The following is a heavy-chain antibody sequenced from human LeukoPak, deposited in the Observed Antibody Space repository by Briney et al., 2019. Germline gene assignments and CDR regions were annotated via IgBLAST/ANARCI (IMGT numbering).Heavy chain of an antibody. Sequence: GGSLRLSCAASGFTFSSHAMSWVRQAPGKGLEWVSAISGSGGSTYYADSVKGRFTISRDNSKNTLYLQMNSLRAEDTAVYYCAKFTTLGYCSGGSCSPDYWGQGTLVTVSS. CDR2: ISGSGGST. J-gene: IGHJ4*02. CDR1: GFTFSSHA. D-gene: IGHD2-15*01. CDR3: AKFTTLGYCSGGSCSPDY. V-gene: IGHV3-23*01.